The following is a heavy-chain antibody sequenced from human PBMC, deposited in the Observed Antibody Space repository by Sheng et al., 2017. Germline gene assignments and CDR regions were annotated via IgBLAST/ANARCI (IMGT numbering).Heavy chain of an antibody. Sequence: EVQLLESGGGLVQPGGSLRLSCAASGFTFSNYAMSWVRQAPGKGLEWVSGISGAGGSTFYAASVKGRFTISRDSSKNTLSLQMNSLRAEDTAIYYCATVDLGSGTYWGSGGSHSFDYWGQGTLVTVSS. CDR1: GFTFSNYA. J-gene: IGHJ4*02. CDR3: ATVDLGSGTYWGSGGSHSFDY. V-gene: IGHV3-23*01. D-gene: IGHD3-10*01. CDR2: ISGAGGST.